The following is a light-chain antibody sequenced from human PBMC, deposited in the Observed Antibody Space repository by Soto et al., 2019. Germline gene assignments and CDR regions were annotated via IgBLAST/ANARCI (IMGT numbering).Light chain of an antibody. Sequence: EIVLTQSPGTLSLSPGERATLSCRASHTISSSYLAWYQQKPGQAPRLLMYGISRRATGIPDRFSGSGSGTDFTLTITRLEPEDFAVYYCQQRSNWLLGPGTKVDIK. J-gene: IGKJ3*01. V-gene: IGKV3D-20*02. CDR3: QQRSNWL. CDR2: GIS. CDR1: HTISSSY.